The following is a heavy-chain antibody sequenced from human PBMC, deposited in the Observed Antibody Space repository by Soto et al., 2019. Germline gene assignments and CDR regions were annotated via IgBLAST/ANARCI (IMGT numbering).Heavy chain of an antibody. J-gene: IGHJ4*02. D-gene: IGHD6-19*01. CDR3: ARESSDWYVDY. CDR1: GFIFSSDW. V-gene: IGHV3-74*01. CDR2: INTDGSAT. Sequence: GGSLRLSCAASGFIFSSDWMHWVRQAPGKGLVWVSRINTDGSATSYADSVKGRFTISRDNAKNTLYLQMNSLRAEDTAVYYCARESSDWYVDYWGQGTLVTVSS.